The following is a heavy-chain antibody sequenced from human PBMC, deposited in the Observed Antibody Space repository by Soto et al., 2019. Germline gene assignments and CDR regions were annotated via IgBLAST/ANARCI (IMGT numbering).Heavy chain of an antibody. CDR2: IYWDDDH. CDR1: GFSLSSNGVG. V-gene: IGHV2-5*02. J-gene: IGHJ4*02. D-gene: IGHD3-10*01. CDR3: AREMYYSTYFDS. Sequence: QITLRESGPALVRPTQTLTLTCTFSGFSLSSNGVGVGWIGQPPGKILECLALIYWDDDHRYSPSLKTRLTITKDTTKNPVVLTMTKLDPVDTATYYCAREMYYSTYFDSWGQGTLVTVTS.